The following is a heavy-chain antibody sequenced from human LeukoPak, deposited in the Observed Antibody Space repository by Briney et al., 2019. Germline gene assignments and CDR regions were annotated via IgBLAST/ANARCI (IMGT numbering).Heavy chain of an antibody. V-gene: IGHV3-74*01. CDR3: AREEKYYYMDV. J-gene: IGHJ6*03. Sequence: GGSLRLSCAASGFTFRNLGMHWVRQAPGKGLVWVSRINSDGSSTSYADSVKGRFTISRDNAKNALYLQMNSLRAEDTAVYYCAREEKYYYMDVWGKGTTVTISS. CDR2: INSDGSST. CDR1: GFTFRNLG.